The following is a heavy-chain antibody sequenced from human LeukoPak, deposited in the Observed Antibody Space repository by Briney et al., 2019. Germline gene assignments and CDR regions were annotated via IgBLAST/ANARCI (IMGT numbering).Heavy chain of an antibody. CDR1: GFTFSSYD. D-gene: IGHD2-15*01. CDR3: ARAYCSGGSCYFFDY. Sequence: PGGSLRLSCAASGFTFSSYDMHWVRQATGKGLEWVSAIGTAGDTYYPASVRGRFTISRENAKNSLYLQMNSLRAGDTAVYYCARAYCSGGSCYFFDYWGQGTLVTVSS. J-gene: IGHJ4*02. V-gene: IGHV3-13*01. CDR2: IGTAGDT.